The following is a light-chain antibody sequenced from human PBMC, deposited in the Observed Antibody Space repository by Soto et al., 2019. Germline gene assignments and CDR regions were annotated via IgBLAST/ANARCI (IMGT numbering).Light chain of an antibody. V-gene: IGKV3-20*01. CDR2: GAS. CDR1: QGISSGY. J-gene: IGKJ1*01. Sequence: ETMLTQSAGTLVSYAESIAPLSRXXXQGISSGYLAWYQQRPGQAPRLLIYGASTRATGIPDRFSGSGAGTDFTLTISRLEPEDFAVYYCQQYGTSLRWTFGQGTKVDIK. CDR3: QQYGTSLRWT.